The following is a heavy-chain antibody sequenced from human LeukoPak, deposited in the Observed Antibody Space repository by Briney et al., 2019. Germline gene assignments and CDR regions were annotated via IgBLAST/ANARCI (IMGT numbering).Heavy chain of an antibody. V-gene: IGHV4-34*01. D-gene: IGHD6-19*01. Sequence: PSETLSLTCAVYGGSFSGYYWSWIRQPPGKGLEWIAEINHSGSTNYNPSLKSRVTISVDTSKNQFSLKLSSVTAADTAVYYCARDRGGAVAGTKRDMAFDIWGQGTMVTVSS. J-gene: IGHJ3*02. CDR2: INHSGST. CDR1: GGSFSGYY. CDR3: ARDRGGAVAGTKRDMAFDI.